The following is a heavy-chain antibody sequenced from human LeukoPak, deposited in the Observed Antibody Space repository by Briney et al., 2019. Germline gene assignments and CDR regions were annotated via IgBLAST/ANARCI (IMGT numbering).Heavy chain of an antibody. V-gene: IGHV2-5*01. J-gene: IGHJ5*02. CDR1: GFSLSTSGVG. Sequence: SGPTLVKPTQTLTLTCTFSGFSLSTSGVGVGWIRQPPGKALEWLALIYWNDDKRYSPSLKSRLTITKDTSKNQVVLTMTNMDPVDTATYYCARKVPHGSGSKLNWFDPWGQGTLVTVSS. CDR3: ARKVPHGSGSKLNWFDP. D-gene: IGHD3-10*01. CDR2: IYWNDDK.